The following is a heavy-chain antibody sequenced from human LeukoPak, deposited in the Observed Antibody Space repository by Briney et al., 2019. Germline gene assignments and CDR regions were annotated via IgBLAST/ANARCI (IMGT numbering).Heavy chain of an antibody. J-gene: IGHJ4*02. V-gene: IGHV3-74*03. Sequence: GGSLRLSCAASGFTFSSCWMHWVRQAPGKGLVWVSRINGDGSSTTYADSVRGRFTISRDNAKNTLYLQMNSLRDEDTAVYYCARVGGYNSYFDYWGQGSLVTVSS. CDR3: ARVGGYNSYFDY. CDR2: INGDGSST. D-gene: IGHD5-24*01. CDR1: GFTFSSCW.